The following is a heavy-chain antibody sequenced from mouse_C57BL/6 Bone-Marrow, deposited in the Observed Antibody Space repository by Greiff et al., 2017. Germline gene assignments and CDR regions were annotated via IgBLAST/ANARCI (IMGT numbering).Heavy chain of an antibody. J-gene: IGHJ2*01. CDR1: GYTFTSYW. Sequence: QVQLKQPGAELVKPGASVKLSCKASGYTFTSYWMPWVKQRPGKGLEWIGMIHPNSGSTNYNEKFKSKATLTVYKSSSTAYMQLSSLTSEDSAVYYCARSWDAFFDYWGQGTTLTVSS. CDR2: IHPNSGST. D-gene: IGHD4-1*01. V-gene: IGHV1-64*01. CDR3: ARSWDAFFDY.